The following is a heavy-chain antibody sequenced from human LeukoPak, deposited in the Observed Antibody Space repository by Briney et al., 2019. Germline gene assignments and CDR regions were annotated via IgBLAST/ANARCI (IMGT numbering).Heavy chain of an antibody. CDR1: GFTFSSYW. CDR2: IKQDGSEK. D-gene: IGHD4-17*01. Sequence: GGSLRLSCAVSGFTFSSYWMNWARQAPGKGLEWVANIKQDGSEKYYVDSVKGRFTISRDNAKNSLYLQMNSLRAEDTAVYYCAREINYGDHDYWGQGTLVTVSS. J-gene: IGHJ4*02. CDR3: AREINYGDHDY. V-gene: IGHV3-7*01.